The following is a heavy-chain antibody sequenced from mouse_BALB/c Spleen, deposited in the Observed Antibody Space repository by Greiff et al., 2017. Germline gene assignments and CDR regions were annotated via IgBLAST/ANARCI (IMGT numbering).Heavy chain of an antibody. CDR1: GFTFSSFG. J-gene: IGHJ2*01. Sequence: EVKLVESGGGLVQPGGSRKLSCAASGFTFSSFGMHWVRQAPEKGLEWVAYISSGSSTIYYADTVKGRFTISRDNPKNTLFLQMTSLRSEDTAMYYCARSPNYSGSSGYYFDYWGQGTTLTVSS. CDR3: ARSPNYSGSSGYYFDY. V-gene: IGHV5-17*02. CDR2: ISSGSSTI. D-gene: IGHD1-1*01.